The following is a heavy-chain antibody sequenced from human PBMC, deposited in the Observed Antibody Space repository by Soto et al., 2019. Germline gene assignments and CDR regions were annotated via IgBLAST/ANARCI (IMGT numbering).Heavy chain of an antibody. D-gene: IGHD6-13*01. J-gene: IGHJ5*02. V-gene: IGHV4-61*01. CDR3: ARDYVAAARTYNWFDP. Sequence: QVQLQESGPGLVKPSETLSLTCTVSGDSVSSGTYYWSWIRQPPGKGLEWMGNIYYSGSTNYNPTLKSRVTNSVDTSRTQFSLKLRSVTAADTAVYYCARDYVAAARTYNWFDPWGQGTLVTVAS. CDR2: IYYSGST. CDR1: GDSVSSGTYY.